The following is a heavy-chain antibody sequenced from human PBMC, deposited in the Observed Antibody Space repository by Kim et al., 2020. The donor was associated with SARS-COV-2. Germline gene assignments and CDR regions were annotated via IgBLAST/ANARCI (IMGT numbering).Heavy chain of an antibody. CDR3: ARVVVPAAISAFRLPDY. CDR1: GYTFTSYG. J-gene: IGHJ4*02. V-gene: IGHV1-18*01. D-gene: IGHD2-2*01. CDR2: ISAYNGNT. Sequence: ASVKVSCKASGYTFTSYGISWVRQAPGQGLEWMGWISAYNGNTNYAQKLQGRVTMTTDTSTSTAYMELRSLRSDDTAVYYCARVVVPAAISAFRLPDYWGQGTLVTVSS.